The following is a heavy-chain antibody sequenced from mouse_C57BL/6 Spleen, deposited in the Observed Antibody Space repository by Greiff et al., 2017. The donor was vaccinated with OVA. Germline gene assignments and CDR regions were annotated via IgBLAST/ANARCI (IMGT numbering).Heavy chain of an antibody. CDR3: ARKITTVDYYAMDY. D-gene: IGHD1-1*01. CDR2: INPYNGGT. Sequence: VQLQQSGPVLVKPGASVKMSCKASGYTFTDYYMNWVKQSHGKSLEWIGVINPYNGGTSYNQKFKGKATLTVDKSSSTAYMELNSLTSEDSAVYYGARKITTVDYYAMDYWGQGTSVTVSS. J-gene: IGHJ4*01. V-gene: IGHV1-19*01. CDR1: GYTFTDYY.